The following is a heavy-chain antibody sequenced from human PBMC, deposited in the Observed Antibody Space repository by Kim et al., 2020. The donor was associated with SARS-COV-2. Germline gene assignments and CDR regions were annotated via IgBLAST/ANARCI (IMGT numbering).Heavy chain of an antibody. CDR1: GFTFSSYT. CDR2: ISAGSSYR. V-gene: IGHV3-21*01. CDR3: ARPRAQGSGSNLHNYFYGMDV. J-gene: IGHJ6*02. Sequence: GGSLRLSCAASGFTFSSYTIYWVRQAPGKGLEWVSSISAGSSYRYVAASVRGRFTISRDSAKNSVYLQLNSLRAEDTAVYYCARPRAQGSGSNLHNYFYGMDVWGQGTTVTVSS. D-gene: IGHD3-10*01.